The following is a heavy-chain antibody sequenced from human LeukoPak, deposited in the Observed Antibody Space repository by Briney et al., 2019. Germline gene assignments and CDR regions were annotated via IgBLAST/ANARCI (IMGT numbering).Heavy chain of an antibody. V-gene: IGHV3-30*18. J-gene: IGHJ4*02. D-gene: IGHD1-26*01. CDR3: AKDARKWELLLDY. CDR1: GFTFSSYG. Sequence: PGGSLRLSCAASGFTFSSYGMHWVRQAPGKGREWVAVISYDGSNKYYADSVKGRFTIYRDNSKNSLYLQMNSLRAEDTAVYYCAKDARKWELLLDYWGQGTLVTVSS. CDR2: ISYDGSNK.